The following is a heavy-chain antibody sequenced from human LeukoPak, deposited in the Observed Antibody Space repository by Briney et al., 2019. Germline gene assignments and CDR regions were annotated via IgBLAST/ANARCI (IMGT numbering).Heavy chain of an antibody. CDR2: INPSGGST. CDR3: ARSVEPEPLVYYYGMDV. CDR1: GYTLTSYY. D-gene: IGHD4-23*01. V-gene: IGHV1-46*01. Sequence: ASVKVSCKASGYTLTSYYMHWVRQAPGQGLEWMGIINPSGGSTSYAQKFQGRVTMTRDTSTSTVYMELSSLRSEDTAVYYCARSVEPEPLVYYYGMDVWGQGTTVTVSS. J-gene: IGHJ6*02.